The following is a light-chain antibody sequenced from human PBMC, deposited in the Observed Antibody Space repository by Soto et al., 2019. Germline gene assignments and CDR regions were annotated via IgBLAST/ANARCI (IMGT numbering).Light chain of an antibody. CDR3: QHYSNWPPT. CDR2: YAS. CDR1: ESVHSN. V-gene: IGKV3-15*01. Sequence: EMVMTQSPATLSVSPGERVTLSCRASESVHSNLAWYQQKPGQGPSLLIYYASTRVTGVPGRFSGSGSGTEFTLTIGSLQSEDFGVYYCQHYSNWPPTFGPGTKVEIK. J-gene: IGKJ3*01.